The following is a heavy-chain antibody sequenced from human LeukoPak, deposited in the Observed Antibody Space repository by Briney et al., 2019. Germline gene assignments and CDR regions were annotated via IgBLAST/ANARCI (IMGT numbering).Heavy chain of an antibody. Sequence: SETLSLTCTVSGGSISTYHWGWIRQPPGKGLEWIGNIYYSGSTNYNPSLKSRVTISVDTSKNQFSLKLSSVTAADTAVYYCARGLRSRDGYNYDYFDDWGQGTLVTVSS. J-gene: IGHJ4*02. CDR2: IYYSGST. CDR3: ARGLRSRDGYNYDYFDD. D-gene: IGHD5-24*01. V-gene: IGHV4-59*01. CDR1: GGSISTYH.